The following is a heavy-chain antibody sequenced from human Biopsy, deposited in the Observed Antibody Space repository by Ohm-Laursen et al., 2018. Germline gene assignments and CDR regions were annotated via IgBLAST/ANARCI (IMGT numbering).Heavy chain of an antibody. D-gene: IGHD1-1*01. CDR2: FAPENGKT. J-gene: IGHJ4*02. V-gene: IGHV1-24*01. CDR3: AADINVWNVNY. CDR1: GYTLTALS. Sequence: GSSVKVSCKVSGYTLTALSMHWVRQAPGRGLEWMGGFAPENGKTIYAQKFQGRITITEDTSTDTAYMELSSLRSEDTAVYYCAADINVWNVNYWGQGTQVIVSS.